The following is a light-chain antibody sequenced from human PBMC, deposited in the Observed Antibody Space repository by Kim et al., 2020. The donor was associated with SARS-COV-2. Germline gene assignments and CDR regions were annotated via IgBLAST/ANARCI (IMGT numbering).Light chain of an antibody. CDR2: GKN. J-gene: IGLJ2*01. Sequence: GQTVRITCQADSLRSYYASWYQQKPGQAPVLVIYGKNNRPSGIPDRFSGSSSGNTASLTITGAQAEDEADYYCNSRDSSGNHLVFGGGTQLTVL. V-gene: IGLV3-19*01. CDR3: NSRDSSGNHLV. CDR1: SLRSYY.